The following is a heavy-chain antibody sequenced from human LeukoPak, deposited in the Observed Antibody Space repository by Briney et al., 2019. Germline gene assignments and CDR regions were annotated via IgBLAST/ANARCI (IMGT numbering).Heavy chain of an antibody. D-gene: IGHD2-2*02. Sequence: SETLSLTCTVSGGSISSYYWSWIRQPPGKGLEWIGYIYYSGSTNYNPSLKSRVTISVDTSKNQISLKLSSVTAADTAVYYCARVVPEGYSDYWGQGTLVTVSS. V-gene: IGHV4-59*01. CDR3: ARVVPEGYSDY. J-gene: IGHJ4*02. CDR2: IYYSGST. CDR1: GGSISSYY.